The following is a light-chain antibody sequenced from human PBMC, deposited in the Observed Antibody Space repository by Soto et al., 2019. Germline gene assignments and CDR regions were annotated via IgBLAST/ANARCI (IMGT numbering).Light chain of an antibody. Sequence: DVVMTQSPLSLPVTLGQPASISCRASRSLIYTDGNTYLNWLHQRPGQSPRRLFAQVSNRDSGVPDGFSDSGPGPDFTLKISRVEEEDVGRYYTMQGPLRPYTFGQETTLHIK. V-gene: IGKV2-30*01. CDR1: RSLIYTDGNTY. CDR3: MQGPLRPYT. J-gene: IGKJ2*01. CDR2: QVS.